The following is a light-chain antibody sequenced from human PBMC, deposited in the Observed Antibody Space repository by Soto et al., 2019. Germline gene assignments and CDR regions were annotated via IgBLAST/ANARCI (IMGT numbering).Light chain of an antibody. Sequence: DIVMTQSPAILSVSPGETATLSCRASQSISSNLAWYQQKPGQAPRLLIYGASTRATGIPDRFSGSGSGTDFTLTISSLQSEDFAVYYCQQYNNWPPLTFGGGTKVDIK. CDR2: GAS. CDR3: QQYNNWPPLT. V-gene: IGKV3-15*01. CDR1: QSISSN. J-gene: IGKJ4*01.